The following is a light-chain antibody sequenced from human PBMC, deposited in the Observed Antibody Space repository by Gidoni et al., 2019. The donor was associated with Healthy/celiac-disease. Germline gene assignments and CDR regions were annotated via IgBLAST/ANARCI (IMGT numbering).Light chain of an antibody. CDR1: KLGDKY. Sequence: SYELTQPPSVSVSPGQTASITCSGDKLGDKYACWYQQTPGQSPVLVIYQDSKRPSGIPERFSGSNSGNTATLTISGTQAMDEADYYCQAWDSSPYFGTGTKVTVL. J-gene: IGLJ1*01. V-gene: IGLV3-1*01. CDR3: QAWDSSPY. CDR2: QDS.